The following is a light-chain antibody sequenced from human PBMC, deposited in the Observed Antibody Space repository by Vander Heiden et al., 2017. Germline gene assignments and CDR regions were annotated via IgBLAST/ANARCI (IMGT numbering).Light chain of an antibody. J-gene: IGKJ1*01. CDR2: GAS. Sequence: EIVMTQSPATLSVSPGERATLSCRASQSVSSNLAWYQQKPGQAPRLLIYGASTRATGIPARFSGSGYGTEFTLTISSLQSEDFAVYYCQQYNNWPLSTFGQGTKVEIK. CDR1: QSVSSN. V-gene: IGKV3-15*01. CDR3: QQYNNWPLST.